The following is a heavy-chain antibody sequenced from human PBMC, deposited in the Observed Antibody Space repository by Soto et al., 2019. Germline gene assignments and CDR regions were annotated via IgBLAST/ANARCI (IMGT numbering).Heavy chain of an antibody. Sequence: GGSLRLSCAASGFTFSSYWMSWVRQAPGKGLEWVANIKQDGSEKYYVDSVKGRFTISRDNAKNSLYLQMNSLRAEDTAVYYCARDPSGVPDAFDIWGQGTMVTVSS. D-gene: IGHD3-10*01. CDR3: ARDPSGVPDAFDI. CDR2: IKQDGSEK. CDR1: GFTFSSYW. J-gene: IGHJ3*02. V-gene: IGHV3-7*01.